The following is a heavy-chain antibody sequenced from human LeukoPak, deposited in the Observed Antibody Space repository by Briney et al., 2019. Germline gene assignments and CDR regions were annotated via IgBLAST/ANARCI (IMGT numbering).Heavy chain of an antibody. D-gene: IGHD3-22*01. CDR2: MNPNSGNT. V-gene: IGHV1-8*01. CDR1: GYTFTSYD. CDR3: ARLTYYYDSSGYPGAFDI. Sequence: ASVKVSCKASGYTFTSYDINWVRQATGQGLEWMGWMNPNSGNTGYAQKFQGRVTMTRNTSISTAYMELSSLRAEDTAVYYCARLTYYYDSSGYPGAFDIWGQGTMVTVSS. J-gene: IGHJ3*02.